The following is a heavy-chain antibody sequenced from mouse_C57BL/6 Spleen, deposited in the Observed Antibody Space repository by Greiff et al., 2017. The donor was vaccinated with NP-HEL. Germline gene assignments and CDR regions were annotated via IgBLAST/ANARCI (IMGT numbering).Heavy chain of an antibody. Sequence: QVQLKQPGAELVMPGASVKLSCKASGYTFTSYWMHWVKQRPGQGLEWIGEIDPSDSYTNYNQKFKGKSTLTVDKSSSTAYMQLSSLTSEDSAVYYCARRYYGSSLFDYWGKGTTLTVSS. J-gene: IGHJ2*01. CDR2: IDPSDSYT. V-gene: IGHV1-69*01. CDR3: ARRYYGSSLFDY. CDR1: GYTFTSYW. D-gene: IGHD1-1*01.